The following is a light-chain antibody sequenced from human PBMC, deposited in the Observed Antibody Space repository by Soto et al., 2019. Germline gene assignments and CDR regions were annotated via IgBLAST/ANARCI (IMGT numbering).Light chain of an antibody. J-gene: IGKJ3*01. Sequence: DIVMTQSPDSLAVSLGERATINCKSSQSVLYSSNNKNYLAWYQQKPGQPPKLLIYWASTRESGVPDRFSGSGSGTDFPLTISSLQAEDVAVYYCQQYYSTPPTFGPGNKVDIK. CDR2: WAS. CDR1: QSVLYSSNNKNY. CDR3: QQYYSTPPT. V-gene: IGKV4-1*01.